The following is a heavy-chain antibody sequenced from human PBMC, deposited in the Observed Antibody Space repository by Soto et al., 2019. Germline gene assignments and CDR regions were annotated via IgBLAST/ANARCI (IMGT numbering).Heavy chain of an antibody. J-gene: IGHJ6*02. Sequence: GALRVYGAASGFTCSSYCMSWVRQAPGKGLEWVANIKQDGSEKYYVDSVKGRFTISRDNAKNSLYLQMNSLRAEDTAVYYCARELELRSATSYYYYGMDVWGQGTTVTVSS. CDR1: GFTCSSYC. CDR3: ARELELRSATSYYYYGMDV. V-gene: IGHV3-7*01. CDR2: IKQDGSEK. D-gene: IGHD1-7*01.